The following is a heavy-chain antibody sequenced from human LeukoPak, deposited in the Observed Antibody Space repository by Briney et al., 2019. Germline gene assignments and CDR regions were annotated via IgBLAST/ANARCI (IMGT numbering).Heavy chain of an antibody. V-gene: IGHV3-23*01. CDR1: GFIFNNYG. Sequence: GGSLRLSCAASGFIFNNYGLIWVRQAPGKGLEWVSAVSNDGGGTQYADFVEGRFTISRDNSKNTLFLQMSSLRAEDTALYYCAKGSSGYFADLWGQGTLVTVSS. CDR3: AKGSSGYFADL. D-gene: IGHD3-22*01. CDR2: VSNDGGGT. J-gene: IGHJ5*02.